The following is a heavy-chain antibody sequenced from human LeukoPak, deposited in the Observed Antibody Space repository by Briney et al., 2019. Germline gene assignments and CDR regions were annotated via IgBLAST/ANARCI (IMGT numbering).Heavy chain of an antibody. V-gene: IGHV1-69*06. J-gene: IGHJ4*02. Sequence: GASVKVSCKASGGTFSSYAISWVRQAPGQGLEWMGGIIPIFGTANYAQKFQGRVTITADKSTSTAYMELSSLRSEDPAVYYCAREAVSGSQDYWGQGTLVTVSS. CDR2: IIPIFGTA. D-gene: IGHD1-26*01. CDR3: AREAVSGSQDY. CDR1: GGTFSSYA.